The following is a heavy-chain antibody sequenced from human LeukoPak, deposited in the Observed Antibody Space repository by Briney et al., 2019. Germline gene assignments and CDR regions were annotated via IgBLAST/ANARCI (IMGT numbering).Heavy chain of an antibody. D-gene: IGHD6-13*01. CDR3: ARDGPRSVSSSSYFDY. CDR2: ISSSGSTK. Sequence: GGSLRLSCAASGFTFSSYEMNWVRLAPGKGLEWVSYISSSGSTKYYADSVKGRFTISRDNAKNSLYLQMNSLRAEDTALYYCARDGPRSVSSSSYFDYWGQGTLVTVS. CDR1: GFTFSSYE. V-gene: IGHV3-48*03. J-gene: IGHJ4*02.